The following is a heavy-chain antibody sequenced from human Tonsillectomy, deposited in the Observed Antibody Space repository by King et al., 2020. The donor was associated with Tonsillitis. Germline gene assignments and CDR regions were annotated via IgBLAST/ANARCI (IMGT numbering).Heavy chain of an antibody. D-gene: IGHD2-8*01. V-gene: IGHV3-30*02. Sequence: VQLVESGGGVVQPGGSLRLSCTASGFTFSSYGMHWVRQAPGKGLEWVAFIRDDGGNKNYADSVKGRFTISRDNSKNTLYLQMSSLRAEDTAVYYCGGMVYTGDYWGQGPLVTVSS. CDR2: IRDDGGNK. CDR3: GGMVYTGDY. CDR1: GFTFSSYG. J-gene: IGHJ4*02.